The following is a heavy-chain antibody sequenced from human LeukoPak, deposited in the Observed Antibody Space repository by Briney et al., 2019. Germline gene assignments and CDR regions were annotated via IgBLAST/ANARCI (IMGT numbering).Heavy chain of an antibody. CDR3: ARVRQHNYYDSSGYLDY. D-gene: IGHD3-22*01. J-gene: IGHJ4*02. CDR2: ISAYNSNT. Sequence: ASVKVSCKASGYTFTSYGINWVRQAPGQGLEWMGWISAYNSNTHYAQKLQGRVTMTTDTSTSTAYMEVRSLRSDDTAVYYCARVRQHNYYDSSGYLDYWGQGTLVTVSS. V-gene: IGHV1-18*01. CDR1: GYTFTSYG.